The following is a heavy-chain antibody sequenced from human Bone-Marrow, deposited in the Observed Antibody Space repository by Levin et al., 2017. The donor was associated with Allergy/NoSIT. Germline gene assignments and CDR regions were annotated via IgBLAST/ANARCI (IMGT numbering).Heavy chain of an antibody. D-gene: IGHD6-13*01. CDR1: GFTFSDYY. J-gene: IGHJ6*03. V-gene: IGHV3-11*05. CDR2: ISGSSSYI. CDR3: ARAHYRSSWYHMDV. Sequence: GGSLRLSCSASGFTFSDYYMVWIRQAPGKGLEWVSYISGSSSYINYADAVKGRITISRDNAKNSVFLQMKSLRAEDTAMYYCARAHYRSSWYHMDVWGQGTTVTVSS.